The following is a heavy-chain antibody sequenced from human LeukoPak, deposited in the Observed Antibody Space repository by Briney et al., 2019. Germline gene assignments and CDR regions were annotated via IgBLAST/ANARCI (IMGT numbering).Heavy chain of an antibody. D-gene: IGHD5-24*01. J-gene: IGHJ4*02. CDR1: GVSFSGYY. V-gene: IGHV4-34*01. Sequence: SETLSLTCAVYGVSFSGYYWSWIRQPPGKGLEWIGEINHSGSTNYNPSLKTRVTISVDTSKNQFSLKLSSVTAADTAVYYCARIRWLQFRIYFDYWGQGTLVTVSS. CDR2: INHSGST. CDR3: ARIRWLQFRIYFDY.